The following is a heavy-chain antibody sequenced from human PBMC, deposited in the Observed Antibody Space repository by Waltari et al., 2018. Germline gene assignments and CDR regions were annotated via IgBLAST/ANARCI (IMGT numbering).Heavy chain of an antibody. Sequence: QVQLQESGPGLVKPSETLSLTCTVSGGSISSYYWSWIRQPPGQGLEWIGYIYYSVSTSSSPSLKARVTIAVDTSKNPFTLKLSSVTAADTAVYYCARTRRIAARPGYMDVWGKGTTVTVSS. D-gene: IGHD6-6*01. V-gene: IGHV4-59*01. CDR3: ARTRRIAARPGYMDV. J-gene: IGHJ6*03. CDR1: GGSISSYY. CDR2: IYYSVST.